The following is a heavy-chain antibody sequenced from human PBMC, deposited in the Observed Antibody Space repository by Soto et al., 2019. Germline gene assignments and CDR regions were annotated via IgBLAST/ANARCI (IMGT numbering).Heavy chain of an antibody. CDR1: GGTFSSYA. CDR3: ARGHGDDVWRLSATLYYFDY. CDR2: IIPIFGTA. Sequence: QVQLVQSGAEVKKPGSSVKVSCKASGGTFSSYAISWVRQAPGQGLEWMGGIIPIFGTANYAQKFQGRGTITAEESTSTAYMELSSLRSEDTAVYYCARGHGDDVWRLSATLYYFDYWGQGTLVTVSS. J-gene: IGHJ4*02. V-gene: IGHV1-69*01. D-gene: IGHD3-16*01.